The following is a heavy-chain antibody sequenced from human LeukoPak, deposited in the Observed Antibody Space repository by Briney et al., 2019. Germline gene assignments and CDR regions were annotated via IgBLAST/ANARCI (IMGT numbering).Heavy chain of an antibody. J-gene: IGHJ4*02. V-gene: IGHV4-39*01. Sequence: SETLSLTCTVSGGSISSSSYYWGWIRQPPGKGLEWIGSIYYSGSTYYKPSHKSRVTISVDTYKDQFSLKVSSVTAADTAVYYCARHQTTQSGFLYYFDSWGQGTLVTVSS. D-gene: IGHD1-14*01. CDR1: GGSISSSSYY. CDR2: IYYSGST. CDR3: ARHQTTQSGFLYYFDS.